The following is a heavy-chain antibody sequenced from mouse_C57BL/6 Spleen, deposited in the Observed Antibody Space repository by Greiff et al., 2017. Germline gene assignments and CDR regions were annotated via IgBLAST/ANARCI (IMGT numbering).Heavy chain of an antibody. V-gene: IGHV5-9*01. J-gene: IGHJ2*01. CDR1: GFTFSSYT. Sequence: EVKLVESGGGLVKPGGSLKLSCAASGFTFSSYTMSWVRQTPEKRLEWVATISGGGGNTYYPDSVKGRFTISRDNAKNTLYLQMSSLGSEDTALYYCARRLGFDYWGQGTTLTVSS. CDR2: ISGGGGNT. D-gene: IGHD4-1*01. CDR3: ARRLGFDY.